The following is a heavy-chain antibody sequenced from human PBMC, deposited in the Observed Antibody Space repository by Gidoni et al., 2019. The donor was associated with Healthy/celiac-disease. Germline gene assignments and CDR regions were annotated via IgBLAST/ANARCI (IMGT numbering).Heavy chain of an antibody. CDR3: RYNWNYGGVDY. CDR1: GFTFSSYA. V-gene: IGHV3-23*01. D-gene: IGHD1-7*01. CDR2: ISGSGGST. J-gene: IGHJ4*02. Sequence: EVQLLESGGGLVQPGGSLRLSCAASGFTFSSYAMGWVRQAPGKGLEWVSAISGSGGSTYYADSVKGRFTISRDNSKNTLYLQMNSLRAEDTAVYYCRYNWNYGGVDYWGQGTLVTVSS.